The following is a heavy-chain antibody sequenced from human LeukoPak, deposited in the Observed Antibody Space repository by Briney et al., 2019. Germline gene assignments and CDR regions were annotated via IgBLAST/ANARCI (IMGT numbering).Heavy chain of an antibody. CDR3: ARWAGGHYDY. CDR1: GFTFSSDW. CDR2: IKQDGSEK. V-gene: IGHV3-7*01. D-gene: IGHD1-26*01. Sequence: PGGSLRLSCAASGFTFSSDWMSWVRQAPGKGLEWVANIKQDGSEKYYVDSVKGRFTISRDNGKNSMYLQMNSLRAEDTAVYYCARWAGGHYDYWGQGTLVTVSS. J-gene: IGHJ4*02.